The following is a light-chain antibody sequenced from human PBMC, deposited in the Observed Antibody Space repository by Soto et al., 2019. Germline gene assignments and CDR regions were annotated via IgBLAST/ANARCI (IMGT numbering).Light chain of an antibody. CDR3: AAWDDSLNGPV. J-gene: IGLJ3*02. CDR1: SSNIGTNT. V-gene: IGLV1-44*01. CDR2: INN. Sequence: QSVLTQPPSASGTPGQRVTISCSGSSSNIGTNTVNWYQQLPGTAPKLLIYINNHRPSGVPAQFSGSKSATSASLAISGLQSEEEADYYCAAWDDSLNGPVFGGGTQVTVL.